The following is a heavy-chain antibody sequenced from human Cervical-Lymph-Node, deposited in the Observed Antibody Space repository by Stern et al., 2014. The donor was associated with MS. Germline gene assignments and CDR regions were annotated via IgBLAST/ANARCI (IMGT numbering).Heavy chain of an antibody. CDR2: IIPIFGTA. CDR1: GGTFSSYA. Sequence: VQLVESGAEVKKPGSSVKVSCKASGGTFSSYAISWVRQAPGQGLEWMGGIIPIFGTANYAQKFQGRVTITADESTSTAYMELSSLRSEDTAVYYCARDLSVVVVPAAIRHYYYYYGMDVWGQGTTVTVSS. J-gene: IGHJ6*02. D-gene: IGHD2-2*01. CDR3: ARDLSVVVVPAAIRHYYYYYGMDV. V-gene: IGHV1-69*01.